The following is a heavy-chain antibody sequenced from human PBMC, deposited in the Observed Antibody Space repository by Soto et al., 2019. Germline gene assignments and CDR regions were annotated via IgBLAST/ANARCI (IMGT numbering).Heavy chain of an antibody. J-gene: IGHJ6*03. CDR1: GFTFSSYA. CDR2: ISGSGGTT. D-gene: IGHD4-17*01. Sequence: PGRSLRLSCAASGFTFSSYAMSWVRQAPGKGLEWVSAISGSGGTTDYAAPVKGRFTISRDDSKNTLYLQMNSLKTEDTAVYYCTTGLRSVTTILYYYYSYYMDVCGKGTTVTVSS. V-gene: IGHV3-23*01. CDR3: TTGLRSVTTILYYYYSYYMDV.